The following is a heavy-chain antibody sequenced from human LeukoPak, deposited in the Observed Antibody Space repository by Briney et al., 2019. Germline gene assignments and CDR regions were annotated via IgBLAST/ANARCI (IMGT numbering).Heavy chain of an antibody. CDR1: GGSFSGYY. V-gene: IGHV4-34*01. J-gene: IGHJ4*02. Sequence: SETLSLTCAVYGGSFSGYYWSWIRQPPGKGLEWIGEINHSGSTNYNPSLKSRVTISVDTSKNQFSLKLSSVTAADTAVYYCARVPSGYCSGGSCYGGYFDYWGQGTLVTVSS. CDR3: ARVPSGYCSGGSCYGGYFDY. CDR2: INHSGST. D-gene: IGHD2-15*01.